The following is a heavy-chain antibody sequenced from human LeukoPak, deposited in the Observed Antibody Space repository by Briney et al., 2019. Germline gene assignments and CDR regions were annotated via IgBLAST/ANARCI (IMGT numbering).Heavy chain of an antibody. CDR1: GYSFTSYW. CDR2: IYPGDSDT. D-gene: IGHD5-12*01. J-gene: IGHJ4*02. Sequence: GESLKTSCKGSGYSFTSYWIGCVRQMPGEGLEWMGIIYPGDSDTRYSPSFQGQVTISADKSISTAYLQWSSLKASDTAMYYCARIGYSGYDCFDYWGQGTLVTVSS. CDR3: ARIGYSGYDCFDY. V-gene: IGHV5-51*01.